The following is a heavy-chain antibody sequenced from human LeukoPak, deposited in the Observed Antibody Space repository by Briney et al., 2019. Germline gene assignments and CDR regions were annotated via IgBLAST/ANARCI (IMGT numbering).Heavy chain of an antibody. D-gene: IGHD3-10*01. V-gene: IGHV3-30*02. J-gene: IGHJ5*02. CDR3: AKVGYYYGSGSRYNWFDP. CDR1: GFTFSSYS. Sequence: GGSLRLSCAASGFTFSSYSMNWVRQAPGKGLEWVAFIRYDGSNKYYADSVKGRFTISRDNSKNTLYLQMNSLRAEDTAVYYCAKVGYYYGSGSRYNWFDPWGQGTLVTVSS. CDR2: IRYDGSNK.